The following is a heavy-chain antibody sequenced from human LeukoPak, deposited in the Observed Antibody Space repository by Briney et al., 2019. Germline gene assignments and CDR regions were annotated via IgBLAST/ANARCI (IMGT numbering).Heavy chain of an antibody. CDR1: GDSINSYH. Sequence: KPSETLSLTCTISGDSINSYHWSWIRQPPGKGLEWIGYIYYSGSTNYNPSLKSRVTISVDTSKNQFSLKLSSVTAADTAVYYCARVRYYDSSGYAFDIWGQGTMVTVSS. CDR3: ARVRYYDSSGYAFDI. D-gene: IGHD3-22*01. V-gene: IGHV4-59*01. J-gene: IGHJ3*02. CDR2: IYYSGST.